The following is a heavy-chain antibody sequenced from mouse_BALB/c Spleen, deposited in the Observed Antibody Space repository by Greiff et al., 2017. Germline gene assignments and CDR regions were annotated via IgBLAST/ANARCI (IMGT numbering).Heavy chain of an antibody. CDR2: ISNGGGST. V-gene: IGHV5-12-2*01. J-gene: IGHJ4*01. CDR1: GLTFSSYT. CDR3: ARQYGNYDAMDY. D-gene: IGHD2-1*01. Sequence: EVKLVESGGGLLRLGGSLKLSCAASGLTFSSYTISWVRQTPEKRLEWVAYISNGGGSTYYPDTVKGRFTISRDNAKNTLYLQMSSLKSEDTAMYYCARQYGNYDAMDYWGQGTSVTVSS.